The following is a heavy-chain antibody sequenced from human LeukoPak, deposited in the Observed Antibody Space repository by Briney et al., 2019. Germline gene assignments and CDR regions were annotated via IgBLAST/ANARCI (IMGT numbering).Heavy chain of an antibody. CDR1: GGSISGYY. V-gene: IGHV4-59*01. CDR2: IYYSGST. D-gene: IGHD5-18*01. Sequence: SETLSLTCTVSGGSISGYYWSWIRQPPGKGLEWIGYIYYSGSTNYNPSLKSRVTISVDTSKNQFSLKLSSVTAADTAVYYCASLPYRGYSPGWFDPWGQGTLVTVSS. CDR3: ASLPYRGYSPGWFDP. J-gene: IGHJ5*02.